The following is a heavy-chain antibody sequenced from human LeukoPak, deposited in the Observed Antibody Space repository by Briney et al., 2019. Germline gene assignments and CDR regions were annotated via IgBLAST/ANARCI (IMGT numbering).Heavy chain of an antibody. J-gene: IGHJ4*02. CDR1: GFTFSSYG. V-gene: IGHV3-33*06. CDR2: IWYDGSNK. CDR3: AKDRTRYCSGGSCHGWYFDY. Sequence: GGSLRLSCAASGFTFSSYGMHWVRHAPGKGLEWVAVIWYDGSNKYYADSVKGRFTISRDNSKNTLYLQMNSLRAEDTAEYYCAKDRTRYCSGGSCHGWYFDYWGQGTLVTVSS. D-gene: IGHD2-15*01.